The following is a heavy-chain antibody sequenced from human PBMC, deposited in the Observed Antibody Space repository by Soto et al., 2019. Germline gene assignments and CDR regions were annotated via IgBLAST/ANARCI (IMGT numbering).Heavy chain of an antibody. J-gene: IGHJ3*02. CDR3: ASSRRGITMIVVVIGAFDI. CDR2: IYYSGST. V-gene: IGHV4-39*01. CDR1: GGSISSSSYY. Sequence: PSETLSLTCTVSGGSISSSSYYWGWIRQPPGKGLEWIGSIYYSGSTYYNPSLKSRVTISVDTSKNQFSLKLSSVTAADTAVYYCASSRRGITMIVVVIGAFDIWGQGTMVTV. D-gene: IGHD3-22*01.